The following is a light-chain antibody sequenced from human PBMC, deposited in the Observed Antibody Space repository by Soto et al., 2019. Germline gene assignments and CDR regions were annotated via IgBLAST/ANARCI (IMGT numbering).Light chain of an antibody. CDR3: AAWEDSLNARYV. J-gene: IGLJ1*01. CDR1: MRDVGAYN. CDR2: DND. V-gene: IGLV1-44*01. Sequence: QSVLTQPASVSGSAGQSITISCSGTMRDVGAYNLVSWYQQHPGTAPKLIIYDNDRRPSGVPARFSGSKSGTSASLVISGLQSEDEADYYCAAWEDSLNARYVFGTGTKVTVL.